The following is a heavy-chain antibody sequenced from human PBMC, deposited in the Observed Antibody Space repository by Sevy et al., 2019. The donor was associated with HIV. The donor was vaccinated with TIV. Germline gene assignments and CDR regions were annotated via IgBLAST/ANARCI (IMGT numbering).Heavy chain of an antibody. CDR1: GGPISSGGYY. Sequence: SETLSLTCTVSGGPISSGGYYWSWIRQHPGKGLEWIGYIYYSGSTYYNPSLKSRVTISVDTSKNQFSLKLSSVTAADTAVYYCARANYDFWSGYYTGSVRAFDIWGQGTMVTVSS. J-gene: IGHJ3*02. CDR2: IYYSGST. CDR3: ARANYDFWSGYYTGSVRAFDI. D-gene: IGHD3-3*01. V-gene: IGHV4-31*03.